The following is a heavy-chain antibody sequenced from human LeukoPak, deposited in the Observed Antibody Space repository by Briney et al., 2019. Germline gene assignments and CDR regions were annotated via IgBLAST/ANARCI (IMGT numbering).Heavy chain of an antibody. J-gene: IGHJ3*02. CDR3: AKGFLQFIYYDSSGYRSDAFDI. V-gene: IGHV3-30*18. CDR2: ISYDGSNK. CDR1: GFTFSSYG. Sequence: PGGSLRLSCAASGFTFSSYGMHWVRQAPGKGLEWVAVISYDGSNKYYADSVKGRFTISRDNSKNTLYLQMSSLRAEDTAVYYCAKGFLQFIYYDSSGYRSDAFDIWGQGTMVTVSS. D-gene: IGHD3-22*01.